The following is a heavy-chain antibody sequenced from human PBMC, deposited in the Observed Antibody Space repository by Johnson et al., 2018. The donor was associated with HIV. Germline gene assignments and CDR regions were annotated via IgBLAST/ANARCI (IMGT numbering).Heavy chain of an antibody. V-gene: IGHV3-30-3*01. CDR1: GFTFSMSS. Sequence: VQLVESGGGVVQPGRSLRLSCAASGFTFSMSSMHWVRQAPGKGLEWVAIIAYDGSNKYYADSVKGRFTISRDNSKNTLYLQLNTLSAEDTAVYYCARERLGGMVTHFDIWGQGTMVTVSS. CDR2: IAYDGSNK. CDR3: ARERLGGMVTHFDI. J-gene: IGHJ3*02. D-gene: IGHD5-18*01.